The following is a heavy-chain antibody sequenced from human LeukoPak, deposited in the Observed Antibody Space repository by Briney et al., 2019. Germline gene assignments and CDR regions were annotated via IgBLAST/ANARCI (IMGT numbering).Heavy chain of an antibody. CDR2: IIPIFGTA. V-gene: IGHV1-69*01. CDR1: GGTFSSYA. Sequence: WASVKVSCKASGGTFSSYAISWVRQAPGQGLEWMGGIIPIFGTANYAQKFQGRVTITADESTSTAYMELSSLRSEDTAVYYCARGEYYYDSNGYYYYYYGMDVWGQGTAVTVSS. J-gene: IGHJ6*02. D-gene: IGHD3-22*01. CDR3: ARGEYYYDSNGYYYYYYGMDV.